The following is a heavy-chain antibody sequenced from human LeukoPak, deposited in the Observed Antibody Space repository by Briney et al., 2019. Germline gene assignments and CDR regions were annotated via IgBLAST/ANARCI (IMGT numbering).Heavy chain of an antibody. CDR1: GFTFSSYE. V-gene: IGHV3-48*03. CDR3: AELGITMIGGV. CDR2: ISSSGTTI. J-gene: IGHJ6*04. Sequence: PGGSLRLSCAASGFTFSSYEMNWVRQAPGRGLEWVSYISSSGTTIYYADSVKGRFTISRDNAKNSLYLQMNSLRAEDTAVYYCAELGITMIGGVWGKGTTVTISS. D-gene: IGHD3-10*02.